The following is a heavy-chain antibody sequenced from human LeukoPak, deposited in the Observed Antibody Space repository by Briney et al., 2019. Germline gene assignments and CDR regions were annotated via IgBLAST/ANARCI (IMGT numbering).Heavy chain of an antibody. J-gene: IGHJ3*02. Sequence: GASVKVSCKASGYTFTSYGISWVRQAPGQGLEWMGWISAYNGNTNYAQKLQGRVTMTTDTSTSTAYMELRSLRSDDTAVYYCARGLIYPIGGIDAFDIWGQGTMVTVSS. D-gene: IGHD3-16*01. CDR3: ARGLIYPIGGIDAFDI. V-gene: IGHV1-18*01. CDR1: GYTFTSYG. CDR2: ISAYNGNT.